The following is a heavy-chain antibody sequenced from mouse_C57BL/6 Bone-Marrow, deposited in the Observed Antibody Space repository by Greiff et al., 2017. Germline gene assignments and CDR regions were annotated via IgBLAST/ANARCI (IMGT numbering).Heavy chain of an antibody. CDR1: GFTFSSYA. V-gene: IGHV5-4*03. CDR2: ISDGGSYT. Sequence: EVKLVESGGGLVKPGGSLKLSCAASGFTFSSYAMSWVRQTPEKRLEWVATISDGGSYTYYPDNVKGRFTISRDNAKNNLYLQMSHLKSEDTAMYYWASTPVYYFDYWGQGTTLTVSS. J-gene: IGHJ2*01. CDR3: ASTPVYYFDY.